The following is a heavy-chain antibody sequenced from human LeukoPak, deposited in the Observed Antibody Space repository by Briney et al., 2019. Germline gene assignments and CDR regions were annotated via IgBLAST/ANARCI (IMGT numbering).Heavy chain of an antibody. Sequence: ASVKVSCKASGYTFTSYDINWVRQATGQGLGWMGWMNPNSGNTGYAQKFQGRVTMTRNTSISTAYMELSSLRSEDTAVYYCARGAAGSSSFDYWGQGTLVTVSS. CDR1: GYTFTSYD. CDR3: ARGAAGSSSFDY. D-gene: IGHD6-6*01. CDR2: MNPNSGNT. V-gene: IGHV1-8*01. J-gene: IGHJ4*02.